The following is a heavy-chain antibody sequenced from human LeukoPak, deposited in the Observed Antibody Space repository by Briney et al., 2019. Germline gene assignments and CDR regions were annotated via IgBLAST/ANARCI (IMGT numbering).Heavy chain of an antibody. Sequence: PSETLSLTCAVYGGSFSGYYWSWIRQPPGKGLEWIGEINHSGSTNYNPSLKSRVAISVDSSKNQFSLKLSSVTAADTAVYYCARGIRGYCSSTSCPRFDYYYYYMDVWGKGTTGTVSS. V-gene: IGHV4-34*01. CDR2: INHSGST. CDR1: GGSFSGYY. CDR3: ARGIRGYCSSTSCPRFDYYYYYMDV. D-gene: IGHD2-2*01. J-gene: IGHJ6*03.